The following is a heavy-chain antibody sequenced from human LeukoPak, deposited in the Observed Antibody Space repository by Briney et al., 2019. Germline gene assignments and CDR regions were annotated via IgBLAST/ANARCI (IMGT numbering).Heavy chain of an antibody. D-gene: IGHD3-10*01. CDR3: ARELTNYGSGSYSSWYYYYYMDV. Sequence: ASVKVSCKASGYTFTGYYMHWVRQAPGQGHEWMGWINPNSGGTNYAQKFQGRVTMTRDTSISTAYMELSRLRSDDTAVYYCARELTNYGSGSYSSWYYYYYMDVWGKGTTVTISS. V-gene: IGHV1-2*02. CDR1: GYTFTGYY. CDR2: INPNSGGT. J-gene: IGHJ6*03.